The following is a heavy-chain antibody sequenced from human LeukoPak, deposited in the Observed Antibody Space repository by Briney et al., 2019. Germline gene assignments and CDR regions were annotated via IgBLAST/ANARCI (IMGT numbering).Heavy chain of an antibody. D-gene: IGHD3-10*01. Sequence: HPGGSLRLSRAVSGFTFSSFWMTWVRQAPGKGLEWVANIKQDGREKYYVDSVKGRFTISRDNAKNSLYLEMNSLRVEDTAVYHCARGAGAIDDWGQGILVIVSS. J-gene: IGHJ4*02. V-gene: IGHV3-7*03. CDR2: IKQDGREK. CDR1: GFTFSSFW. CDR3: ARGAGAIDD.